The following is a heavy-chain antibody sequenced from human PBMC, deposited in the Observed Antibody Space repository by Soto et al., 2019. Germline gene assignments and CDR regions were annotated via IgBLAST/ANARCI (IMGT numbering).Heavy chain of an antibody. J-gene: IGHJ4*01. CDR2: TFYRSKLYY. D-gene: IGHD5-12*01. Sequence: SQTLSLTCAISVDGVSSNSAAWNLISQSPSRGLEWLGRTFYRSKLYYHYAVSVESRITINPDTSKNQFSLQLTSVTPEDTAVYYCTREHGSGYSDYWGQGTLVTVSS. CDR3: TREHGSGYSDY. CDR1: VDGVSSNSAA. V-gene: IGHV6-1*01.